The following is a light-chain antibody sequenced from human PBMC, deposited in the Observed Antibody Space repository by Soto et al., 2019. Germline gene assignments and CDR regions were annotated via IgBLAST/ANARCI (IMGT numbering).Light chain of an antibody. J-gene: IGKJ4*01. CDR2: WAS. CDR1: QSILYTSNNKNY. CDR3: QQYYSTPT. Sequence: DIVMTQSPDSLAVSLGERATINCKSSQSILYTSNNKNYLAWYQHKPGQPPKLLVYWASTRESGVPDRFSGSGSGTDFTLTITSLQPEDMAVYYCQQYYSTPTVGGGTKVEIK. V-gene: IGKV4-1*01.